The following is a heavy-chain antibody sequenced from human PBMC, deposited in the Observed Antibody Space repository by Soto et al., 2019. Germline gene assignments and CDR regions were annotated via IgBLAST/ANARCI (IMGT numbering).Heavy chain of an antibody. Sequence: EVQLVESGGGLVQPGGSLRLSCAASGFTFSTCWMMWVRQAPGKGLEWVANLNQDGSERYYVDSVKGRFTISRDNAKNSLYLQMNSLRAEDTAVYYCVKDNRGSYWGQGTLVTVSS. CDR2: LNQDGSER. V-gene: IGHV3-7*01. J-gene: IGHJ4*02. CDR1: GFTFSTCW. D-gene: IGHD3-10*01. CDR3: VKDNRGSY.